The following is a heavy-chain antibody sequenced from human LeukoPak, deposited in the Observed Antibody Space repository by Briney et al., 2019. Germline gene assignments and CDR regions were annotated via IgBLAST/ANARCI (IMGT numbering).Heavy chain of an antibody. CDR3: ARGKVVAGTPGQNSWDY. Sequence: SSETLSLTCTVSGGSISSYYWNWIRQPAGKGLEWIGRIHTGGSTNYNPSLKSRITMSVDTSKNQFSLKLSSVTAADTAVYYCARGKVVAGTPGQNSWDYWGQGTLVTVSS. D-gene: IGHD6-19*01. J-gene: IGHJ4*02. CDR1: GGSISSYY. V-gene: IGHV4-4*07. CDR2: IHTGGST.